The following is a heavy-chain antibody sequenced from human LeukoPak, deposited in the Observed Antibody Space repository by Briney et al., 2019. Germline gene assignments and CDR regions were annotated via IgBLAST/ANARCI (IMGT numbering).Heavy chain of an antibody. CDR1: GFTFSGYW. V-gene: IGHV3-7*01. Sequence: GGSLRLSCAASGFTFSGYWMSWVRQAPGKGLEWVANIKQDGSEEYYVDSVKGRFTISRDNAKNSLYLQMNSLRAEDTAVYYCARALLIHSGPRARPHDAIDIWGQGTMVTVSS. D-gene: IGHD5-12*01. CDR2: IKQDGSEE. J-gene: IGHJ3*02. CDR3: ARALLIHSGPRARPHDAIDI.